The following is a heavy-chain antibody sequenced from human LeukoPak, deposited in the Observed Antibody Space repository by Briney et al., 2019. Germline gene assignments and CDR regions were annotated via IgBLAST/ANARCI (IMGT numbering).Heavy chain of an antibody. V-gene: IGHV1-3*01. D-gene: IGHD5-24*01. J-gene: IGHJ3*02. CDR1: GYTFTSYA. CDR2: INAGNGNT. CDR3: ARDRWLQPPDAFDI. Sequence: ASVKVSCEASGYTFTSYAMHWVRQAPGQRLEWMGWINAGNGNTKYSQKFQGRVTITRDTSASTAYMELSSLRSEDTAVYYCARDRWLQPPDAFDIWGQGTMVTVSS.